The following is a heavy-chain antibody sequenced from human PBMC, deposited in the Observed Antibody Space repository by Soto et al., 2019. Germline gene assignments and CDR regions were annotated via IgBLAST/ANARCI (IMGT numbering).Heavy chain of an antibody. J-gene: IGHJ5*02. Sequence: QITLKESGPTLVKPTQTLTLTCTFSGFSLSTSEVGVGWIRQPPGKALQWLALIYWDDDKRYSPSLKSRLTSTKDTSKNQVVLTMTNMDPVDTATYYCAHAPGIAVTTNWFDPWGQVILVTVSS. CDR1: GFSLSTSEVG. CDR3: AHAPGIAVTTNWFDP. CDR2: IYWDDDK. V-gene: IGHV2-5*02. D-gene: IGHD6-19*01.